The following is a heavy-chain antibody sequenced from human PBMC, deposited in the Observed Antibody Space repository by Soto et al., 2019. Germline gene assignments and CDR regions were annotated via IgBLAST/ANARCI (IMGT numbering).Heavy chain of an antibody. Sequence: GGSLRLSCTVSGFAFNNYGINWVRQAPGEGLEWVSSISKSDYTYYSDSVTGRFTISRDNAKNSVSLQMNTLRVEDTAVYYCAREDSIIIPAVSDFWGQGTLVAVSS. J-gene: IGHJ4*02. V-gene: IGHV3-21*01. CDR2: ISKSDYT. CDR3: AREDSIIIPAVSDF. CDR1: GFAFNNYG. D-gene: IGHD2-2*01.